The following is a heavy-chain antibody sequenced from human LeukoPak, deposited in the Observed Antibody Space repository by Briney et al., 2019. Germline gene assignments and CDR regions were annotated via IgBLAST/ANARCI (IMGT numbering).Heavy chain of an antibody. D-gene: IGHD3-10*01. V-gene: IGHV3-23*01. CDR2: ISGSGGST. Sequence: GGSLRLSCAASGFTFSSYAMSWVRQAPGKGLEWVSAISGSGGSTYYADSVKGRLTISRDNSKNTLYPQMNSLRAEDTAVYYCAKAYYGSGSYPIFDYWGQGTLVTVSS. CDR3: AKAYYGSGSYPIFDY. J-gene: IGHJ4*02. CDR1: GFTFSSYA.